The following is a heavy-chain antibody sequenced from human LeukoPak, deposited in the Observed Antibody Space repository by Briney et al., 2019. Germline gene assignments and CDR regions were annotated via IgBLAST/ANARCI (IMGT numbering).Heavy chain of an antibody. D-gene: IGHD6-19*01. V-gene: IGHV3-21*01. CDR1: GFTFKTYT. J-gene: IGHJ4*02. Sequence: GGSLRLSCAASGFTFKTYTMHWVRQAPGMGLEWVSSISSSSSYIFYADSVKGRFTISRDNAKNSLYLQMNSLRAEDTAVYYCARGQGSGWFSHYWGQGTLVTVSS. CDR3: ARGQGSGWFSHY. CDR2: ISSSSSYI.